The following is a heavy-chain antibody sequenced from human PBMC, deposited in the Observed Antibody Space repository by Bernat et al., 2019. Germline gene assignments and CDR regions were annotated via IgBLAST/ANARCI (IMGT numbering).Heavy chain of an antibody. D-gene: IGHD5-12*01. CDR3: ARGSGSGYATLVYFDY. CDR1: GFSFSYYW. CDR2: IKQDGSEK. V-gene: IGHV3-7*03. Sequence: EVQLVESGGGLVQPGGSLRLSCAASGFSFSYYWMTWVRQTPGKGLEWVANIKQDGSEKDYVDSVKGRFSVSRDNAKNSVYLQMNILRAEDTAVYYCARGSGSGYATLVYFDYWGQGTLVTVSS. J-gene: IGHJ4*02.